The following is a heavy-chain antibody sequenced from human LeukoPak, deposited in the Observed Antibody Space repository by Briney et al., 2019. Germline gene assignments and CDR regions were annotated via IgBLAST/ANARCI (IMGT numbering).Heavy chain of an antibody. CDR1: GGSISSYY. D-gene: IGHD3-22*01. CDR2: IYYSGST. Sequence: SEALSLTCTVSGGSISSYYWSWIRQPPGKGLEWIGCIYYSGSTNYNPSLMSRVTISVDTSKNQFSLKLSSVTAADTAVYYCARGYDSSGYYWDYYYYYGMDVWGQGTTVTVSS. V-gene: IGHV4-59*01. CDR3: ARGYDSSGYYWDYYYYYGMDV. J-gene: IGHJ6*02.